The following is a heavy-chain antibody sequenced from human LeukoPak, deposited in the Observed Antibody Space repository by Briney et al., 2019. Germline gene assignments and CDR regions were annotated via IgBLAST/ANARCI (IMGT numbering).Heavy chain of an antibody. CDR3: ARASSHEETGPNECYYYYMDG. D-gene: IGHD3-9*01. V-gene: IGHV1-8*03. CDR1: GYTFTSYD. J-gene: IGHJ6*03. Sequence: ASVKVSCKASGYTFTSYDINWVRQAPGQGLEWKGWMNPNSGNTGYAQKFQGRVTITRNTSISTAYMELSRLRSEATAVYNCARASSHEETGPNECYYYYMDGWGKGTTVTVSS. CDR2: MNPNSGNT.